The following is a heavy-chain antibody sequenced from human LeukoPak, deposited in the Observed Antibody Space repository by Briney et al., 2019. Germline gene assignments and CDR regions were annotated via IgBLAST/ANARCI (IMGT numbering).Heavy chain of an antibody. CDR2: IRQDGSEK. J-gene: IGHJ6*02. D-gene: IGHD6-13*01. Sequence: PGGSLRLSCTASGFIFSNYWMSWVRQTPEKGLGWVANIRQDGSEKVYVDSVKGRFTISRDNGKSSPYLQMSGLRAEDTAVYYCARDPYSSSWSYGMDVWGQGTTVTVSS. V-gene: IGHV3-7*05. CDR3: ARDPYSSSWSYGMDV. CDR1: GFIFSNYW.